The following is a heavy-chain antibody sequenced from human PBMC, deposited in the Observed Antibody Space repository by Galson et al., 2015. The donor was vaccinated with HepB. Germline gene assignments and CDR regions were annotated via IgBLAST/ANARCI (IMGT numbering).Heavy chain of an antibody. D-gene: IGHD3-10*01. CDR1: GFTFSDHY. J-gene: IGHJ4*02. V-gene: IGHV3-72*01. CDR3: ARSRRDYYGSGSYQRGFDY. CDR2: TRNKANSYTT. Sequence: SLRLSCAASGFTFSDHYMDWVRRAPGKGLEWVGRTRNKANSYTTEYAASVKGRFIISRDDSKNSLYLQMNSLKTEDTAVYYCARSRRDYYGSGSYQRGFDYWGQGTLVTVSS.